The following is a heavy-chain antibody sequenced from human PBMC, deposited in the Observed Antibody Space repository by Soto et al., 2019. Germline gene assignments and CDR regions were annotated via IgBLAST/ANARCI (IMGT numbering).Heavy chain of an antibody. CDR1: GFTFSSYA. V-gene: IGHV3-23*01. J-gene: IGHJ3*02. D-gene: IGHD2-2*02. CDR2: ISGSGGST. Sequence: GGSLRLSCAASGFTFSSYAMSWVRQAPGKGLEWVSAISGSGGSTYYADSVKGRFTISRDNSKNTLYLQMNSLRAEDTAVYYCVKDKCSSTSCYNLLDAFDIWGQGTMVTVSS. CDR3: VKDKCSSTSCYNLLDAFDI.